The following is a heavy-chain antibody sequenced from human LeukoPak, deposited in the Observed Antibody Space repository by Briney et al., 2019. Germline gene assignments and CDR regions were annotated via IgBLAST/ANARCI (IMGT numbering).Heavy chain of an antibody. CDR2: IDTNTGNP. D-gene: IGHD3-10*01. J-gene: IGHJ6*03. Sequence: ASVKVSCKASGYTFTNHSINWVRQAPGQGLEYMGWIDTNTGNPTYAQAFTGRIVFSLDTSVSTAYLQIRSLKAEDTAVYFCARRSMVQHMDVWGKGTTVIVSS. CDR3: ARRSMVQHMDV. CDR1: GYTFTNHS. V-gene: IGHV7-4-1*02.